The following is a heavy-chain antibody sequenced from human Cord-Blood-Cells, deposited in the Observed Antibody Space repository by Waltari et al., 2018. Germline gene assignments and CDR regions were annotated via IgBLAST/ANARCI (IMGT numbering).Heavy chain of an antibody. D-gene: IGHD3-22*01. CDR2: IYYSGST. CDR1: GGSISSYY. J-gene: IGHJ4*02. V-gene: IGHV4-59*01. CDR3: ARGRYYYDSSGLFDY. Sequence: QVQLQESGPGLVKPSETLSLTCTVSGGSISSYYWSWIRQPPGKVLEWIVYIYYSGSTNYNPSLKIRVTISVDTSKNQFSLKLSSVTAADTAVYYCARGRYYYDSSGLFDYWVQGTLVTVSS.